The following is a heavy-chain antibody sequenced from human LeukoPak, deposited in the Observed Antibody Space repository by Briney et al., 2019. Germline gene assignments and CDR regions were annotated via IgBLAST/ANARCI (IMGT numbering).Heavy chain of an antibody. CDR3: ATGRGPPHYQYFDY. J-gene: IGHJ4*02. V-gene: IGHV3-66*01. CDR1: GFTVSSNY. Sequence: GGSLRLSCAASGFTVSSNYMSWVRQAPGKGLEWVSVIYSGGSTYYADSVKGRFTISRDNSANTLYLQLHSLRVEDTAVYYCATGRGPPHYQYFDYWGQGTMVTVSS. D-gene: IGHD3-10*01. CDR2: IYSGGST.